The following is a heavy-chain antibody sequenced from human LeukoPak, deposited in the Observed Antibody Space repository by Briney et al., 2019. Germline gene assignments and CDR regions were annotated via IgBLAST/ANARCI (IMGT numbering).Heavy chain of an antibody. CDR1: GGSISSYY. Sequence: SETLSLTCAVSGGSISSYYWIWMRQPAGKGLEWIGRINTSGNTNYNPSLKSRVTMSVDTSKNQFSLKLSSVTAADTAVYYCARTEVKYYYHGMDVWGQGTTVTVSS. CDR2: INTSGNT. V-gene: IGHV4-4*07. CDR3: ARTEVKYYYHGMDV. J-gene: IGHJ6*02.